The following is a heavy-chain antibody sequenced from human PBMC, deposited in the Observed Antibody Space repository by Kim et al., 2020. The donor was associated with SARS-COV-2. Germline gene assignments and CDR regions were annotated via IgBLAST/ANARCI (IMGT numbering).Heavy chain of an antibody. Sequence: ASVKVSCKASGYTFTSYYMHWVRQAPGQGLEWMGIINPSGGSTSYAQKFQGRVTMTRDTSTSTVYMELSSLRSEDTAVYFCARDGGSPDISNIVVVVAATYSVSWFDPWGQGTLVTVSS. V-gene: IGHV1-46*01. D-gene: IGHD2-15*01. J-gene: IGHJ5*02. CDR2: INPSGGST. CDR1: GYTFTSYY. CDR3: ARDGGSPDISNIVVVVAATYSVSWFDP.